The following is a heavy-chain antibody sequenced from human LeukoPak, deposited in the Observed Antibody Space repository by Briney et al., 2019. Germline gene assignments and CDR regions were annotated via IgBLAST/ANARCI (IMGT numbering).Heavy chain of an antibody. CDR3: ASGGYNYLSYFDY. CDR1: GGSISSYY. Sequence: PSETLSLTCTVSGGSISSYYWSWIRQPPGKGLEWIGYIYYSGSTNYNPSLKSGVTISVDTSKNQFSLKLSSVTAADTAVYYCASGGYNYLSYFDYWGQGTLVTVSS. V-gene: IGHV4-59*01. J-gene: IGHJ4*02. D-gene: IGHD5-24*01. CDR2: IYYSGST.